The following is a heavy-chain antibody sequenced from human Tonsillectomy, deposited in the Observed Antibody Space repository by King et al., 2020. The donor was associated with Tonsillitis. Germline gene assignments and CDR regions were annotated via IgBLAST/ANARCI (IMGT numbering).Heavy chain of an antibody. CDR1: NGSMSGYY. CDR3: ARQIYFDY. J-gene: IGHJ4*02. V-gene: IGHV4-59*08. CDR2: IYHSGST. Sequence: MQLQESGPGLVKPSETLSLTCTVSNGSMSGYYWSWIRQPPGKGLEWIGYIYHSGSTNYNPSLKSRVTISLDTSKNQFSLKLRSVTAADTAVYYCARQIYFDYWGQGTLVTVSS.